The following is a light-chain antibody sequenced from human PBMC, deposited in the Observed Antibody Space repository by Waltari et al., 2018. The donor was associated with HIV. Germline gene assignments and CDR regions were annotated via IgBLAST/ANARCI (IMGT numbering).Light chain of an antibody. CDR2: LGS. CDR3: MQALQTPDT. CDR1: QSLLHSNGYNY. V-gene: IGKV2-28*01. J-gene: IGKJ2*01. Sequence: DIVMTQSPLSLSVTPGEPASISCRSSQSLLHSNGYNYLDWYLQKPGQSPQLLIYLGSNRTSGVPDRFSGSGSGTDFTLKISGVEADDIGIYYCMQALQTPDTFGQGTKLEIK.